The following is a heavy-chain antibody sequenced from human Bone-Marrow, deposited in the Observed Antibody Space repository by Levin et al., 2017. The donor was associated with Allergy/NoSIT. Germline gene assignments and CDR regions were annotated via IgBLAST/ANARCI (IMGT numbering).Heavy chain of an antibody. J-gene: IGHJ5*02. CDR3: ARGRAAAEGWFDP. CDR2: IYHTGST. CDR1: SGSISDSYYY. V-gene: IGHV4-39*07. Sequence: SETLSLTCVVSSGSISDSYYYWGWIRQPPGKGLEWIGSIYHTGSTYYNPSLKSRVTMSIDTSKNQLSLKVNSVTAADTAVYYCARGRAAAEGWFDPWGQGALVTVSS. D-gene: IGHD2-15*01.